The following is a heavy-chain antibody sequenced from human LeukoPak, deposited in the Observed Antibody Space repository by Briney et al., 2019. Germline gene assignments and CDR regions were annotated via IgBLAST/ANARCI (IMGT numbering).Heavy chain of an antibody. D-gene: IGHD6-6*01. CDR2: ISGSGGST. J-gene: IGHJ4*02. CDR3: AKMSIAARPGAGGFDY. V-gene: IGHV3-23*01. Sequence: GGSLRLSCAASGFTFSSSAMSWVRQAPGKGLEWVSAISGSGGSTYYADSVKGRFTISRDNSKNTLYLQMNSLRAEDTAVYYCAKMSIAARPGAGGFDYWGQGTLVTVSS. CDR1: GFTFSSSA.